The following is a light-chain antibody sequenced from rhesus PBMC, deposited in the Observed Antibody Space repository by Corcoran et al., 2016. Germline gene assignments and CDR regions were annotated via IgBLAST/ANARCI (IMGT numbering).Light chain of an antibody. CDR2: DVT. CDR3: SSYAGNTTYI. J-gene: IGLJ1*01. V-gene: IGLV2-23*01. Sequence: QAALTQPPSVSGSPGQSVTISCTGTSTNIGSYNYVSWFQQHPGKAPKLLIYDVTKRPSGVSDRFSGSKSGNSASLTFSGLQAEDEADYYCSSYAGNTTYIFGPGTRLTVL. CDR1: STNIGSYNY.